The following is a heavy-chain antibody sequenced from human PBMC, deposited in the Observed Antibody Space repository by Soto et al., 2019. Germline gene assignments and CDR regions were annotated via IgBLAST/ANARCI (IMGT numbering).Heavy chain of an antibody. V-gene: IGHV3-30*03. J-gene: IGHJ4*02. CDR2: ISSDGHHQ. CDR3: SRGTYYPQSSGLHADY. Sequence: GGSLRLSCATSGFSFNDYAMYWVRQAPGQGLEWVAIISSDGHHQFYLDNLRGRFTVSRNDSKNTLYLQMNSLRPEDTAVYYCSRGTYYPQSSGLHADYWGPGTVVTVSS. CDR1: GFSFNDYA. D-gene: IGHD3-22*01.